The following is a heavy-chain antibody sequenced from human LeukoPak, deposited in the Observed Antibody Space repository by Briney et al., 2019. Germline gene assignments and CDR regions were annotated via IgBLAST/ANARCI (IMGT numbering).Heavy chain of an antibody. J-gene: IGHJ4*02. CDR2: SSSNNDKT. CDR3: ARDDKSGRYPHPDF. V-gene: IGHV1-18*04. Sequence: ASVKVSCKTSGYTFTNHGISCVRQAPGQGLEWMGWSSSNNDKTYYAQKIQDRVTMTTDTTTGTAFMELRRLRSDDTAVYYCARDDKSGRYPHPDFWGQGTLVTVSS. D-gene: IGHD6-19*01. CDR1: GYTFTNHG.